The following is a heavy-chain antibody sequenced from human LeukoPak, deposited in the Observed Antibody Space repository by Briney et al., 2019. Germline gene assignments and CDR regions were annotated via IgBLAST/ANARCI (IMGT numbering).Heavy chain of an antibody. J-gene: IGHJ4*02. V-gene: IGHV4-39*01. D-gene: IGHD2-21*01. CDR1: DYSIRTSAYY. Sequence: SETLSLTCTVLDYSIRTSAYYWGCVRQSPGKGLECIGSIDKSGSTHNNPSLKSRVTIYVDTSKNQLYLTLSFLSAADTSIYFCARHRYCGIECPTRPGFDFWGPGTLVTVSS. CDR3: ARHRYCGIECPTRPGFDF. CDR2: IDKSGST.